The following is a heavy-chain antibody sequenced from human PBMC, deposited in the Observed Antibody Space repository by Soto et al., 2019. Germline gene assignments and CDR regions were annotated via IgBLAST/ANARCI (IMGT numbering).Heavy chain of an antibody. Sequence: SETLSLTCNVSGGPIKTGDYYWNWIRQPPGKGLEWIGYVFYSGATNYSPSLKSRAAISMDTSKNQFSLSLTSVTAADTAVYYCARAGFSYGHLLFWGQGIRVTVS. V-gene: IGHV4-30-4*01. CDR1: GGPIKTGDYY. CDR3: ARAGFSYGHLLF. J-gene: IGHJ4*02. CDR2: VFYSGAT. D-gene: IGHD3-10*01.